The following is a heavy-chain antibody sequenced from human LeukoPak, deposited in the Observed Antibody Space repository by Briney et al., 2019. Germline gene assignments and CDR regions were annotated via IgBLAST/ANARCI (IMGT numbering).Heavy chain of an antibody. Sequence: ASVKVSCKASGYTFTSYDINWVRQATGQGLEWMGWMNPNSGNTGYAQKFQGRATMTRNTSISTAYMELSSLRSEDTAAYYCARVLADYYDSSGIDYWGQGTLVTVSS. CDR2: MNPNSGNT. J-gene: IGHJ4*02. CDR3: ARVLADYYDSSGIDY. CDR1: GYTFTSYD. D-gene: IGHD3-22*01. V-gene: IGHV1-8*01.